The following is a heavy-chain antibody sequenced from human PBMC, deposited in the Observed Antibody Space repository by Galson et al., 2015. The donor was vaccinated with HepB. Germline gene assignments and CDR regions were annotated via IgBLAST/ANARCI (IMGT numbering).Heavy chain of an antibody. V-gene: IGHV3-23*01. CDR2: VGSRGDLT. J-gene: IGHJ4*02. D-gene: IGHD3-16*01. Sequence: SLRLSCAASGFTFDNYAMSWVRQAPGKGLEWVSTVGSRGDLTFYADSVKGRSTISRDNSKNTLSLQVNSLRAEDTAVYFCVFGYFFDHWGQGTLVTVSS. CDR3: VFGYFFDH. CDR1: GFTFDNYA.